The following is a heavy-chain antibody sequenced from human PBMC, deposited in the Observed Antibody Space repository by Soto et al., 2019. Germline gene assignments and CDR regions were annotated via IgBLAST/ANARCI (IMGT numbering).Heavy chain of an antibody. CDR3: ARRPYPRETMVRSSFVY. D-gene: IGHD5-18*01. CDR1: GFSLSTSEVG. V-gene: IGHV2-5*02. J-gene: IGHJ4*02. CDR2: IYWDDDK. Sequence: SGPKLVNPTQTLTLTCTFSGFSLSTSEVGVGWIRQPPGKALEWLTLIYWDDDKRFSPSLKSRLTITNDTSKNQVVLTMTNMDPVDTATYYCARRPYPRETMVRSSFVYWGQGILVTVSS.